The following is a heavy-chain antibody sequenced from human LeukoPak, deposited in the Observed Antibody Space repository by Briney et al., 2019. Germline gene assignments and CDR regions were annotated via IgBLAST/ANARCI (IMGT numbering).Heavy chain of an antibody. J-gene: IGHJ4*02. CDR3: ANRAVAGTREKYYFDY. Sequence: PGGSLRLSCAASGFTFSTYGMHWVRQAPGKGLEWVAIIWYDGSKKYYADSVKGRFTISRDNSKNTLYLQMNSPRAEDTAVYYCANRAVAGTREKYYFDYWGQGTLVTVSS. V-gene: IGHV3-33*06. CDR2: IWYDGSKK. D-gene: IGHD6-19*01. CDR1: GFTFSTYG.